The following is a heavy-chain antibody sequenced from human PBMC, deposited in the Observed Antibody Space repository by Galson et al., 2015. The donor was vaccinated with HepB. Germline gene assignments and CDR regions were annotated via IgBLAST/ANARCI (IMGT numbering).Heavy chain of an antibody. Sequence: SLRLSCAASGFTFSSYAMSWVRQAPGKGLEWVSVISRSGGSPYYADSVKGRFTISRDNSKNTLYLQLNSLRAEDTAVYYCAKYTSGDYWGQGTLVTVSS. J-gene: IGHJ4*02. CDR1: GFTFSSYA. CDR3: AKYTSGDY. CDR2: ISRSGGSP. V-gene: IGHV3-23*01. D-gene: IGHD2-2*02.